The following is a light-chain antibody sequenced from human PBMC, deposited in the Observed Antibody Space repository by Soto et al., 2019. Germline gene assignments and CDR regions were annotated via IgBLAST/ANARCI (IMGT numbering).Light chain of an antibody. J-gene: IGKJ2*01. Sequence: DIQMTQSPSTLSASVGDRVTITCRASQSISSWLAWYQQKPGKAPKLLIYDASSLESGVPSRFSGSGSGKEFTLTISSLQPDDFATYYSQHYNSYPYAFGQGTKLEIK. CDR2: DAS. V-gene: IGKV1-5*01. CDR3: QHYNSYPYA. CDR1: QSISSW.